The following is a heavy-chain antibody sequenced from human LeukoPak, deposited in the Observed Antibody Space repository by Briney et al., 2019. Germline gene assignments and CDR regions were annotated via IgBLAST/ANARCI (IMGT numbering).Heavy chain of an antibody. CDR3: ARTQGRYYFDY. CDR1: GYPISSGFY. CDR2: IYPSGNT. Sequence: SETLSLTCTVSGYPISSGFYWAWIRQPPGKGLEWIGNIYPSGNTYYTPSLKSRVTISLDTSKNQFSLKLSSVTAADTAVYYCARTQGRYYFDYWGQGTLVTVSS. J-gene: IGHJ4*02. D-gene: IGHD4-17*01. V-gene: IGHV4-38-2*02.